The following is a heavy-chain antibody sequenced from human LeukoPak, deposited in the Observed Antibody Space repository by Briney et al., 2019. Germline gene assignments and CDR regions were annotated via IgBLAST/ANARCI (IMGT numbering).Heavy chain of an antibody. CDR3: ARDLGYSSSSVGDY. D-gene: IGHD6-6*01. J-gene: IGHJ4*02. CDR2: ISAYNGNT. Sequence: ASVKVSCKASGYTFTSYGISWVRQAPGQGLEWMGWISAYNGNTNYAQKLQGRVTMTTDTSTRTAYMELRSLRSDDTAVYYCARDLGYSSSSVGDYWGQGTLVTVSS. CDR1: GYTFTSYG. V-gene: IGHV1-18*01.